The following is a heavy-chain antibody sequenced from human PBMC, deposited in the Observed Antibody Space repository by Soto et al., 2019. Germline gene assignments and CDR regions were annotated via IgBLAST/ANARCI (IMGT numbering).Heavy chain of an antibody. V-gene: IGHV4-4*02. CDR1: GAPITTTKW. CDR2: LSREGNR. D-gene: IGHD3-16*01. CDR3: ATQTISHTWGV. Sequence: QEQPQESGPGRVKPSETLSLTCTVSGAPITTTKWWAWVRLPPGKALEWIGELSREGNRNSNPSLEGRFIMSLDQSKNHFSLKLTSVTAADTAIYYCATQTISHTWGVWGRGTSVTVSS. J-gene: IGHJ6*02.